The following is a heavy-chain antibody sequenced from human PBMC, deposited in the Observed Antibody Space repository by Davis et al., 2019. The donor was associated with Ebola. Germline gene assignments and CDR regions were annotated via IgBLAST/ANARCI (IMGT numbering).Heavy chain of an antibody. CDR3: ARESRRSFDY. CDR2: IVPIFGTS. Sequence: SVKVSCKTSGDTFRNNPLYWVRQAPGQGLEWMGGIVPIFGTSNSAQKFQGRVTITADESTTTAYMELSDLRSEDTAVYYCARESRRSFDYWGQGALVTVAS. D-gene: IGHD6-6*01. J-gene: IGHJ4*02. CDR1: GDTFRNNP. V-gene: IGHV1-69*13.